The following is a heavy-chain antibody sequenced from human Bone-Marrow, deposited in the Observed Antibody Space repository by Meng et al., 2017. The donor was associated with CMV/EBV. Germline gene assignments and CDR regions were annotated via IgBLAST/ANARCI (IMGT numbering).Heavy chain of an antibody. CDR3: AREPKIGLGSGYYFPYYYYYGMDV. V-gene: IGHV4-61*01. CDR1: GGSVSSDIYY. D-gene: IGHD3-22*01. CDR2: INYSGST. Sequence: GSLRLSCTVSGGSVSSDIYYWSWIRQSPGKGLEWIGYINYSGSTNYNPSLKSRVTISVDTSKNQFSLKLSSVTAADTAVYYCAREPKIGLGSGYYFPYYYYYGMDVWGQGTTVTVSS. J-gene: IGHJ6*02.